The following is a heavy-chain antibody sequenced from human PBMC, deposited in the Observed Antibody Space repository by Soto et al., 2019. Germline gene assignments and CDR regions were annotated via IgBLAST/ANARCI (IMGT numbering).Heavy chain of an antibody. D-gene: IGHD5-18*01. J-gene: IGHJ6*02. Sequence: QVQLQESGPGLVKPSETLSLTCTVSGGSISSYYWSWIRQPPGKGLEWIGYIYYSGSTNYNPSLKSRVTISVDTSKNQFSLKLSSVTAADTAVYYCARDHSATAMVRYYYGMDVWGQGTTVTVSS. CDR3: ARDHSATAMVRYYYGMDV. V-gene: IGHV4-59*01. CDR1: GGSISSYY. CDR2: IYYSGST.